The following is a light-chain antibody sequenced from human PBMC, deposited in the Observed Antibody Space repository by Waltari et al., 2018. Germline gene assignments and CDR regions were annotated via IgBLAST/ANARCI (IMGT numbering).Light chain of an antibody. V-gene: IGKV1-33*01. CDR3: QQYDNPSYT. CDR2: DAS. Sequence: DIQMTQYPSSLSASVGDRVTLTCQASQDISNYLNWYQQKPGKAPKLLIYDASNLETGVPSRFSGSGSGTDFTFTISSLQPEDIATYYCQQYDNPSYTFGQGTKLEIK. CDR1: QDISNY. J-gene: IGKJ2*01.